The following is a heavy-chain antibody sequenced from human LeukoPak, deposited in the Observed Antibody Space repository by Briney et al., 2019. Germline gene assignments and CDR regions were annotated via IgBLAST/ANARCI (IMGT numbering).Heavy chain of an antibody. D-gene: IGHD3-22*01. CDR2: IWYDGSNK. V-gene: IGHV3-33*06. CDR3: AKSTLNYYDSSGHDAFDI. CDR1: GFTFSSYG. Sequence: QPGRSLRLSCAASGFTFSSYGMHWVRQAPGKGLEGVAVIWYDGSNKYYADSVKGRFTISRDNSKNTLYLQMNSLRAEDTAVYYCAKSTLNYYDSSGHDAFDIWGQGTMVTVSS. J-gene: IGHJ3*02.